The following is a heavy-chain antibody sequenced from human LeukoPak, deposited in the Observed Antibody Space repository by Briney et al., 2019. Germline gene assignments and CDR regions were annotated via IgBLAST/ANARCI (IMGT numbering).Heavy chain of an antibody. CDR2: IYYSGST. CDR1: GGSISSSSYY. J-gene: IGHJ4*02. V-gene: IGHV4-39*01. Sequence: SETLSLTCTVSGGSISSSSYYWGWIRQPPGKGLEWIGSIYYSGSTYYNASVKSRVTISVDTSKNQFSLKLSSVTAADTAVYYCARHSRASDYWGQGTLVTVSS. CDR3: ARHSRASDY.